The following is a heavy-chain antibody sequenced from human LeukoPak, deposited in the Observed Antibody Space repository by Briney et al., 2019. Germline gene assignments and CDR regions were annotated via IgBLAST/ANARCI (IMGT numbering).Heavy chain of an antibody. CDR3: ARGTAAGTGDY. J-gene: IGHJ4*02. V-gene: IGHV3-20*04. CDR1: GFTFSSYA. Sequence: GGSLRLSCAASGFTFSSYAMSWVRQAPGKGLEWVSGVNWNGGSTAYADAVKGRFTISRDNAKNSLYLQMNSLRAEDTAFYYCARGTAAGTGDYWGQGTLVTVSS. D-gene: IGHD6-13*01. CDR2: VNWNGGST.